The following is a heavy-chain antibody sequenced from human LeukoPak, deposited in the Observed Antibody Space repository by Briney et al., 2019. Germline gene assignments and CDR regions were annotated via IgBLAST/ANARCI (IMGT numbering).Heavy chain of an antibody. D-gene: IGHD1-26*01. J-gene: IGHJ5*02. CDR3: ARVRKKVGATPNWFDP. V-gene: IGHV3-23*01. CDR2: ISGSGGST. CDR1: GFTFSSYA. Sequence: GGSPRLSCAASGFTFSSYAMGWVRQAPGKGLEWVSAISGSGGSTYYADSVKGRFTISRDNSKNTLYLQMNSLRAEDTAVYYCARVRKKVGATPNWFDPWGQGTLVTVSS.